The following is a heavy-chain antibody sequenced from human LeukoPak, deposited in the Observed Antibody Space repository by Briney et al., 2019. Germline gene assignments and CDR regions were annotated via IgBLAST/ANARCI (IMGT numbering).Heavy chain of an antibody. CDR1: GFTFDDYA. CDR3: AKDTAGHFDY. V-gene: IGHV3-9*01. Sequence: GGSLRLSCAASGFTFDDYAMHWVRQAPGKGLEWVSGISWNSGSIGYADSVKGRFTISRDNAKNSLYLQMNSLRAEDTALYYCAKDTAGHFDYWGQGTLVTASS. CDR2: ISWNSGSI. J-gene: IGHJ4*02.